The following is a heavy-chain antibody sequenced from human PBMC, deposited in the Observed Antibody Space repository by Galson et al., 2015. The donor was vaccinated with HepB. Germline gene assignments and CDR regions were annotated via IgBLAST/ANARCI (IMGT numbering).Heavy chain of an antibody. Sequence: SLRLSCAASGFTFSSYGMHWVRQAPGKGLEWVAVISYDGSNKYYADSVKGRFTISRDNSKNTLYLQMNSLRAEDTAVYYCAKDYYDFWSGYLDYWGQGTLVTVSS. J-gene: IGHJ4*02. V-gene: IGHV3-30*18. CDR1: GFTFSSYG. CDR3: AKDYYDFWSGYLDY. CDR2: ISYDGSNK. D-gene: IGHD3-3*01.